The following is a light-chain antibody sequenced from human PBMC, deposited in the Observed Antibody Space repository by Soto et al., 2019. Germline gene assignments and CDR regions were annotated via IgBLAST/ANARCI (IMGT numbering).Light chain of an antibody. CDR1: QSISRW. J-gene: IGKJ1*01. CDR2: DAS. Sequence: EIHISLSPASLSASVGARVTITFRASQSISRWLALYQEKPGKAPKVLIYDASNLESGVPSRFSGSGSGTEFTLTISRLQPDDFATYYCQQYSSYWTFGQGTKVDI. CDR3: QQYSSYWT. V-gene: IGKV1-5*01.